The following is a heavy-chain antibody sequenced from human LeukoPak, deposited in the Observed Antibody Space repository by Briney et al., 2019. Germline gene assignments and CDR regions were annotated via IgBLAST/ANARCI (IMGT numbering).Heavy chain of an antibody. CDR3: AKGIAAAGSPQLPDFLGPND. CDR2: ISWNSGSI. V-gene: IGHV3-9*01. CDR1: GFTFDDYA. J-gene: IGHJ4*02. Sequence: PGGSLRLSCAASGFTFDDYAMHWVRQAPGKGLEWASGISWNSGSIGYADSVKGRFTISRDNAKNSLYLQMNSLRAEDTALYYCAKGIAAAGSPQLPDFLGPNDWGQGTLVTVSS. D-gene: IGHD6-13*01.